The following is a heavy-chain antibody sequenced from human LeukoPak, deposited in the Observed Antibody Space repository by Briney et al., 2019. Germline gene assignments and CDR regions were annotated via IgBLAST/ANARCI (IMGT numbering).Heavy chain of an antibody. V-gene: IGHV4-34*01. CDR3: ARVAVAVHDY. Sequence: SETLSLTCAVYGGSFSGYYWSWIRQPPGKGLEWIGEINHSGSTNYNPSLKSRVTISVDTSKNQFSLKLSSVTAADTAVYYCARVAVAVHDYWGQGTLVTVSS. J-gene: IGHJ4*02. CDR1: GGSFSGYY. D-gene: IGHD6-19*01. CDR2: INHSGST.